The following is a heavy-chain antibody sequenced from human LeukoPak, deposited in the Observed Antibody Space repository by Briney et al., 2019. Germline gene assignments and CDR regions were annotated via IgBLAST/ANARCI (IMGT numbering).Heavy chain of an antibody. Sequence: GGSLKLSCVASGFTFSDYWMSWVRQAPGMGLEWVANIETDGDQRNYVDSVKGRFTISRDNARNSLYLQMNSLRVEDTAVYYCARDIPSGYYTPDYWGRGTLVTVSS. CDR1: GFTFSDYW. J-gene: IGHJ4*02. CDR2: IETDGDQR. D-gene: IGHD5-12*01. V-gene: IGHV3-7*01. CDR3: ARDIPSGYYTPDY.